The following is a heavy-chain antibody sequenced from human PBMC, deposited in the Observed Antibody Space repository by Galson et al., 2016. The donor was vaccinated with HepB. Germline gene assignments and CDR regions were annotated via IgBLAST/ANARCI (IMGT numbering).Heavy chain of an antibody. D-gene: IGHD5-12*01. CDR2: ISYDGNNK. CDR3: ANLRGGYSGPRYYDYYNGMDV. CDR1: GFTLSSYA. Sequence: SLRLSCAASGFTLSSYAMHWVRQAPGKGLEWVAVISYDGNNKYFAGSVKGRFPISRDNSRNTLHLQMNSLTAEDTAIYYCANLRGGYSGPRYYDYYNGMDVWGQGTTVTVSS. V-gene: IGHV3-30-3*01. J-gene: IGHJ6*02.